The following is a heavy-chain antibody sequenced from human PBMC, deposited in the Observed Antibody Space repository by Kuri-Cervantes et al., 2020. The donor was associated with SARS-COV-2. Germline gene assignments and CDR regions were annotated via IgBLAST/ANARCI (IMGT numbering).Heavy chain of an antibody. CDR2: ISGSGGST. D-gene: IGHD2-15*01. CDR3: AKIDIVVVVAALSDAFDI. V-gene: IGHV3-23*01. CDR1: GFTFSSYA. J-gene: IGHJ3*02. Sequence: GGSLRLSCAASGFTFSSYAMSWVRQAPGKGLEWVSAISGSGGSTYYADSVKGRFTISRDNSKNTLYLQMNSLRAEDTAVYYCAKIDIVVVVAALSDAFDIWGQGTMVTVSS.